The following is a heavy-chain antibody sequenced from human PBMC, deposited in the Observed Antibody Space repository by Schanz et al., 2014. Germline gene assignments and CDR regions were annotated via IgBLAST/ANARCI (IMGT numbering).Heavy chain of an antibody. D-gene: IGHD2-21*01. CDR1: GGTFSSFG. V-gene: IGHV1-69*09. CDR2: IIPSLGLA. CDR3: ARDRLECGAECYSVEVFEI. J-gene: IGHJ4*02. Sequence: QVQVEQSGPEVKKPGSSVKVSCKASGGTFSSFGINWVRQAPGQGLEWMGRIIPSLGLAKYEQKFQDKVTITADTSTTTAYMELSGLRSEDTAVYYCARDRLECGAECYSVEVFEIWGQGTLVIVSS.